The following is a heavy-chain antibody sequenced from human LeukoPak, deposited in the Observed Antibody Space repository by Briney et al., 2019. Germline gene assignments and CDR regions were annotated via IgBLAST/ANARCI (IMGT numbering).Heavy chain of an antibody. J-gene: IGHJ5*02. CDR3: ARDEDRWFDP. CDR2: ISSSSSYI. Sequence: GGSLRLSCAPSAFTFSSYSMNWVRQAPGKGLEWVSSISSSSSYIYYADSVKGRFTISRDNAKNSLYLQMNSLRAEDTAVYYCARDEDRWFDPWGQGTLVTVSS. V-gene: IGHV3-21*01. CDR1: AFTFSSYS.